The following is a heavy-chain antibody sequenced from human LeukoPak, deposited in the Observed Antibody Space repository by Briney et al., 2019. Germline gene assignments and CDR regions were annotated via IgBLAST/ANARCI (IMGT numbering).Heavy chain of an antibody. V-gene: IGHV3-21*01. CDR3: GKGGMVATFDY. J-gene: IGHJ4*02. CDR2: ISSSSSYI. Sequence: PGGSLRLSCAASGFTFSSYSMNWVRQAPGKGLEWVSSISSSSSYIYYADSVKGRFTISRDKAKNSLYLQMNSLRAEDTDIYYCGKGGMVATFDYWGQGTLVTVSS. CDR1: GFTFSSYS. D-gene: IGHD5-12*01.